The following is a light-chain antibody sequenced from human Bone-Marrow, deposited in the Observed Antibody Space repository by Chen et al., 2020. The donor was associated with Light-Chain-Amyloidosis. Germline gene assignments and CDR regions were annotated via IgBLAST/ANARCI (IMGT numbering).Light chain of an antibody. CDR2: DVS. V-gene: IGLV2-14*01. Sequence: QSALTQPASVSGSPGQSIIISCTGTSSDVASYNYVSWYQQHPGKAPRLIIYDVSNRPSGVSYRLSGSKSGNTASLTISGLQAEDEADYYCSSYTSGSTFVFGTGTKVTVL. CDR1: SSDVASYNY. CDR3: SSYTSGSTFV. J-gene: IGLJ1*01.